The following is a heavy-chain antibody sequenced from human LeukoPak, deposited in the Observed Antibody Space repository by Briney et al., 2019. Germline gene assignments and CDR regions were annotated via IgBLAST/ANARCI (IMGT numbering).Heavy chain of an antibody. D-gene: IGHD6-6*01. J-gene: IGHJ6*02. Sequence: ASVKVSCKASGYTFTSYYMHWVRQAPGQGLEWMGIINPSGGSTSYAQKFQGRVTMTRDTSTSTVYMELSSLRSEDTAVYYCARGSPAARTEYYYYGTDVWGQGTTVTVSS. CDR1: GYTFTSYY. CDR3: ARGSPAARTEYYYYGTDV. V-gene: IGHV1-46*01. CDR2: INPSGGST.